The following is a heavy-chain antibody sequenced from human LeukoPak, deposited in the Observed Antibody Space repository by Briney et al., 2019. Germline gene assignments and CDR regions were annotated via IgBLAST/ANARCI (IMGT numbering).Heavy chain of an antibody. Sequence: ASVKVSCKASGGTFSSYAISWVRQAPGQGLEWMGRIIPILGIANYAQKFQGRVMITADKSTSTAYMELSSLRSEDTAVYYCARDLRLLLDYWGQGTLVTVSS. V-gene: IGHV1-69*04. CDR1: GGTFSSYA. D-gene: IGHD3-22*01. J-gene: IGHJ4*02. CDR3: ARDLRLLLDY. CDR2: IIPILGIA.